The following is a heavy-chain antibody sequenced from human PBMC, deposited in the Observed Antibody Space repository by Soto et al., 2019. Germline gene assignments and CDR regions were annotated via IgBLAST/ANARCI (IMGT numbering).Heavy chain of an antibody. CDR1: GYTFTSYY. D-gene: IGHD1-7*01. J-gene: IGHJ6*02. CDR2: INPNTGGT. V-gene: IGHV1-2*04. Sequence: ASVKVSCKASGYTFTSYYVHWVRQAPGQGLEWMGWINPNTGGTNYAQKFQGWVTMTRDTSISTAYMELSRLRSDDTAMYYCARSEAELRRQNYYYYYGMDVWGQGTTVTVSS. CDR3: ARSEAELRRQNYYYYYGMDV.